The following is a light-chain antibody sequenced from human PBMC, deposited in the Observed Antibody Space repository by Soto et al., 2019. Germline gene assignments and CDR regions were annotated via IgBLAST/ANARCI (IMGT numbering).Light chain of an antibody. CDR3: QQCYSSPVT. Sequence: DIQMTQSPSTLSSPVGDRVTITCRASQSITTWLAWYQQKPGKAPKVLIHAASTLQSGVPSRFSGRGSGTVFTLTISSLQPEDFATYYCQQCYSSPVTFGGGTKVDIK. J-gene: IGKJ4*01. CDR1: QSITTW. V-gene: IGKV1-39*01. CDR2: AAS.